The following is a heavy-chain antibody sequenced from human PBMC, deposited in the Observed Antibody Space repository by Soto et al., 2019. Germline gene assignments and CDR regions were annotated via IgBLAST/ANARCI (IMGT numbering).Heavy chain of an antibody. CDR2: VSSGGGT. D-gene: IGHD2-15*01. V-gene: IGHV3-23*01. CDR3: AKRRGAGGHFDY. Sequence: EVELLESGGGLVQPEGSLRLSCAASGFTFSTYAMGWVRQAPGKGLEWVSVVSSGGGTHYADSVKGRFTVSRDNSKNTLSLKMNCLRADDTAVYYCAKRRGAGGHFDYWGQGALVTVSS. J-gene: IGHJ4*02. CDR1: GFTFSTYA.